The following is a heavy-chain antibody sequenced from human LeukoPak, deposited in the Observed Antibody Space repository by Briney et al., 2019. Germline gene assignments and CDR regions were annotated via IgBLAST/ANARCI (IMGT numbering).Heavy chain of an antibody. J-gene: IGHJ4*02. CDR3: AKMYYYDSSGYYYVDPFFDY. Sequence: GGSLRLSCAASGFKFSNYGMHWVRQAPGRGLEWVAFIRYDGSNTYYADSVKGRFTISRDNSKNTLYLQMNSLRTEDTAVYYCAKMYYYDSSGYYYVDPFFDYWGQGTLVTVSS. CDR1: GFKFSNYG. D-gene: IGHD3-22*01. CDR2: IRYDGSNT. V-gene: IGHV3-30*02.